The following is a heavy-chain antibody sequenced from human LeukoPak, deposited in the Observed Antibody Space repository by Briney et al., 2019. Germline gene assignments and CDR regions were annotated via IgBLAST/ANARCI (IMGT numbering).Heavy chain of an antibody. V-gene: IGHV1-2*02. Sequence: PRASVKVSCKASGYIFTGYYMHWVRQAPGQGLEWMGWINPNSGGTKYEQKFQGRVTMTRDTSINTAYMELTGLTYDDTAVYYCARGRNYDILTGWGQGTLVTVPS. J-gene: IGHJ4*02. CDR1: GYIFTGYY. CDR2: INPNSGGT. D-gene: IGHD3-9*01. CDR3: ARGRNYDILTG.